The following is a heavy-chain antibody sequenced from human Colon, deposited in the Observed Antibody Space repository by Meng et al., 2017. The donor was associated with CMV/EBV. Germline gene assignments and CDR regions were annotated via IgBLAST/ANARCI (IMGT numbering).Heavy chain of an antibody. CDR2: ISAGSGYI. Sequence: GESLKISCAASGFTFADYAMHWVRQAPGKGLEWISSISAGSGYIYYADSVKGRFTISRDNAKNSLYLQMNSLRAEDTAVYYCARWVKSYYYGMDVWGQGTTVTVSS. V-gene: IGHV3-21*01. CDR1: GFTFADYA. J-gene: IGHJ6*02. CDR3: ARWVKSYYYGMDV.